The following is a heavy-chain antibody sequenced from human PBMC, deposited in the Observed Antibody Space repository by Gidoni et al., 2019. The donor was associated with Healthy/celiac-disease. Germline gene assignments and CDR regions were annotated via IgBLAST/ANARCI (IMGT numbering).Heavy chain of an antibody. D-gene: IGHD2-2*01. CDR1: GGSISSSSYY. CDR2: IYYSGST. V-gene: IGHV4-39*01. Sequence: QLQLQESGPGLVKPSETLSLTCPVSGGSISSSSYYWGWLRQPPGKGLEWIGSIYYSGSTYYNPSLKSRVTISVDTSKNQFSLKLSSVTAADTAVYYCARQFVLSQIQGEFDYWGQGTLVTVSS. CDR3: ARQFVLSQIQGEFDY. J-gene: IGHJ4*02.